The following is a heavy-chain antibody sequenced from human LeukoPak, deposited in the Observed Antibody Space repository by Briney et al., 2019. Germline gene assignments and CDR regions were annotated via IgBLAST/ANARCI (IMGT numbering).Heavy chain of an antibody. D-gene: IGHD2-2*02. J-gene: IGHJ4*02. CDR3: ARKYCSSTSCYTPGDY. V-gene: IGHV3-30-3*01. CDR1: GFTFSSYA. CDR2: ISYDGSNK. Sequence: GGSLRLSCAASGFTFSSYAMHWVRQAPGKGLEWVAVISYDGSNKYYADSVKGRFTISRDNSKNTLYLQMNSLRAEDTAVYYCARKYCSSTSCYTPGDYWGQGTLVTVSS.